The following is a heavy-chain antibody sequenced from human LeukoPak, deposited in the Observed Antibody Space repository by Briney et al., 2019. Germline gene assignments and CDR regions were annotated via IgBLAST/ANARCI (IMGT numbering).Heavy chain of an antibody. J-gene: IGHJ3*02. CDR2: IYIGGST. CDR1: GFTVSSNS. CDR3: ARAPVGNFDILTGYTHDAFDI. V-gene: IGHV3-53*01. D-gene: IGHD3-9*01. Sequence: PGGSLRLSCAASGFTVSSNSMNWVRQAPGKGLEWVSVIYIGGSTYYADSVKGRFTISRDNSKNTLYLQMNSLRAEDTAAYYCARAPVGNFDILTGYTHDAFDIWGQGTMVTVSS.